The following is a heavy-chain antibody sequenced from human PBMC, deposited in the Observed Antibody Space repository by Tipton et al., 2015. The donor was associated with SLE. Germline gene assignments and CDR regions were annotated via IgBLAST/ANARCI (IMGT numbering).Heavy chain of an antibody. V-gene: IGHV4-59*12. Sequence: TLSLTCSVSGGSISSNYWIWIRQPPGKGLEWIGYISDGGGTNYNPSLKSRVTISVDRSKNQVSLKLNSVTAADTAVYYCAREVKGGAADSWGQGTLVTVSS. CDR1: GGSISSNY. D-gene: IGHD4/OR15-4a*01. CDR2: ISDGGGT. CDR3: AREVKGGAADS. J-gene: IGHJ4*02.